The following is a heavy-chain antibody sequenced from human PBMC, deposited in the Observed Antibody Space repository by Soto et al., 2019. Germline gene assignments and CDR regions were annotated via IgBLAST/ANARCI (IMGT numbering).Heavy chain of an antibody. Sequence: GGSLRLSCAASGFTFSSYWMSWVRQAPGKGLEWVANIKQDGSEKYYVDSVKGRFTISRDNAKNSLYLQMNSLRAEDTAVYYCARDIGGYSGYGAGGNDYWGQGTLVTVSS. CDR2: IKQDGSEK. J-gene: IGHJ4*02. D-gene: IGHD5-12*01. V-gene: IGHV3-7*01. CDR1: GFTFSSYW. CDR3: ARDIGGYSGYGAGGNDY.